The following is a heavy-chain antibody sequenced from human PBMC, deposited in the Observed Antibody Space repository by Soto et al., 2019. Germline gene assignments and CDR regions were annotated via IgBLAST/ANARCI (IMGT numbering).Heavy chain of an antibody. J-gene: IGHJ6*02. V-gene: IGHV1-69*13. Sequence: SVKVSCKASGGTFSSYAISWVRQAPGQGLEWMGGIIPIFGTANYAQKFQGRVTITADESTSTAYMELSSLRSEYTAVYYCARDLRGYCSGGSCLPYYYGMDVWGQGTTVTVSS. CDR3: ARDLRGYCSGGSCLPYYYGMDV. CDR2: IIPIFGTA. D-gene: IGHD2-15*01. CDR1: GGTFSSYA.